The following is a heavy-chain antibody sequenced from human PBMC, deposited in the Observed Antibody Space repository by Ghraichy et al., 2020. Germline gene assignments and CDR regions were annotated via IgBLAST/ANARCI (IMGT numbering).Heavy chain of an antibody. D-gene: IGHD2-2*01. CDR1: GYTFTGYY. CDR3: ATGDIVVVPALYYFDY. J-gene: IGHJ4*02. CDR2: INPNSGGT. V-gene: IGHV1-2*06. Sequence: ASVKVSCKASGYTFTGYYMHWVRQAPGQGLEWMGRINPNSGGTNYAQKFQGRVTMTRDTSISTAYMELSRLRSDDTAVYYCATGDIVVVPALYYFDYWGQGTLVTVSS.